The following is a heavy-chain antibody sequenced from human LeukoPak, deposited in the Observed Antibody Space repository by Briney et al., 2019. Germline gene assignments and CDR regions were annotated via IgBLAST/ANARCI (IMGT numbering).Heavy chain of an antibody. CDR2: IYTSGST. J-gene: IGHJ3*02. CDR3: ASTMVRGVIAWAFDI. CDR1: GGSISSGSYY. V-gene: IGHV4-61*02. D-gene: IGHD3-10*01. Sequence: SETLSLTCTVSGGSISSGSYYWSWLRQPAEKRLEWIRRIYTSGSTNYNPSLKSRVTISVDTSKNQFSLKLSSVTAADTAVYYCASTMVRGVIAWAFDIWGQGTMVTVSS.